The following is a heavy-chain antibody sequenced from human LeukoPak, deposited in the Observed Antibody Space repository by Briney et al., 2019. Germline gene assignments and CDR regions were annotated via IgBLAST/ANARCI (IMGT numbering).Heavy chain of an antibody. J-gene: IGHJ4*02. CDR1: GGSISSYY. CDR3: ARVLPFGYSYGPVDY. V-gene: IGHV4-59*01. CDR2: IYYSGST. Sequence: SETLSLTCTVSGGSISSYYRSWIRQPPGKGLEWIGYIYYSGSTNYNPSLESRVTISVDTSKNQFSLELSSVTAADTAVYYCARVLPFGYSYGPVDYWGQGTLVTVSS. D-gene: IGHD5-18*01.